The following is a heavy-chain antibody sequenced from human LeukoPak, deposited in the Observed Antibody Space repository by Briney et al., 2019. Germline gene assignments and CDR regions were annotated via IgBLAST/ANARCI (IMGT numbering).Heavy chain of an antibody. V-gene: IGHV5-51*01. CDR3: ARQGTIVAGTLGTTFDY. CDR2: IYPGGSDT. Sequence: GESLKISCKASGYGFTNYWIGWVRQMPGKGLEWMGIIYPGGSDTKYSPSFQGQVTISADKSINTAYLQWSSLRASDTAMYYCARQGTIVAGTLGTTFDYWGQGTLLTVSS. J-gene: IGHJ4*02. CDR1: GYGFTNYW. D-gene: IGHD5-12*01.